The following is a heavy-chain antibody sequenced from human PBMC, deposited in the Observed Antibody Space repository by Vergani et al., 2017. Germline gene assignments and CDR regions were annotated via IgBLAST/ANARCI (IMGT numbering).Heavy chain of an antibody. J-gene: IGHJ6*02. Sequence: QVQLVQSGAEVTKPGASVKVSCKASGYTFTSYYMHWVRQAPGQGLEWMGRIIPILGIANYAQQLQGKVTITADKSTSTAYMELRSLRSEDTAVYYCARSLQREPYYYYYGMDVWGQGTTVTVSS. D-gene: IGHD1-14*01. CDR2: IIPILGIA. CDR3: ARSLQREPYYYYYGMDV. V-gene: IGHV1-69*09. CDR1: GYTFTSYY.